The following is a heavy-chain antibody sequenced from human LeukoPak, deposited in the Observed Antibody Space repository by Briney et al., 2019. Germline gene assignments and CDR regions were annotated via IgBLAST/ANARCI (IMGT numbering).Heavy chain of an antibody. CDR1: GGSFSGYF. J-gene: IGHJ4*02. D-gene: IGHD1-26*01. CDR2: INHSGST. CDR3: ARGGGSYYVDY. Sequence: PSETLSLTCAVYGGSFSGYFWSWFRQPPGKGLEWIGEINHSGSTNYNPSLKSRVTISVDTSKNQFSLKLSSVTAADTAVYYCARGGGSYYVDYWGQGTLVTASS. V-gene: IGHV4-34*01.